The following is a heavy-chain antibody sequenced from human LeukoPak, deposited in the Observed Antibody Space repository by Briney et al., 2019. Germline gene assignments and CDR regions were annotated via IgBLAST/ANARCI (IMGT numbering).Heavy chain of an antibody. CDR3: ASAVVRAREIH. V-gene: IGHV3-23*01. CDR1: GFTFNNYA. CDR2: ISGSGAST. J-gene: IGHJ4*02. Sequence: GGSLRLSCAASGFTFNNYAMSWVRQAPGKGLEWVSAISGSGASTYYADSVKGRFTISRDNSKNSLYVQMNSLRAEDTAVYYCASAVVRAREIHWGQGTLVTVSS. D-gene: IGHD3-10*01.